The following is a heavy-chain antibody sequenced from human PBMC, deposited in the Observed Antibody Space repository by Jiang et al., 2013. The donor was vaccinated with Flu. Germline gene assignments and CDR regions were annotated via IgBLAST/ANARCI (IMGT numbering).Heavy chain of an antibody. D-gene: IGHD6-6*01. V-gene: IGHV1-69*01. CDR3: ARDDFVGARPLGPYFDY. J-gene: IGHJ4*02. CDR1: GGTFSSYA. Sequence: SGAEVKKPGSSVKVSCKASGGTFSSYAISWVRQAPGQGLEWMGGIIPIFGTANYAQKFQGRVTITADESTSTAYMELSSLRSEDTAVYYCARDDFVGARPLGPYFDYWGQGTLVTVSS. CDR2: IIPIFGTA.